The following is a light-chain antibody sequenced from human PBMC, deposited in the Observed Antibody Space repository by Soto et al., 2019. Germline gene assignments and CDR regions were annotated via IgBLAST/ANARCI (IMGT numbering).Light chain of an antibody. CDR3: CSYAGMNTVA. V-gene: IGLV2-23*01. CDR2: EGS. J-gene: IGLJ2*01. CDR1: SSDVGSFNL. Sequence: QSALTQPASVSGSPGQSITISCTGTSSDVGSFNLVSWYQQYPAKAPKLMIYEGSKRPSGVSNRFSGSKSGNTASLTISGLQAEDEAEYYCCSYAGMNTVAFGGGTKLTVL.